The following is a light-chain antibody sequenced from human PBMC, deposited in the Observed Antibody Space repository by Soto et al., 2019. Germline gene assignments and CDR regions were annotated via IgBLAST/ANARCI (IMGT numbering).Light chain of an antibody. Sequence: DIQMTQSPSSLSASIADRVTITCRASQSMTNYLSWYQQKPGKAPKLLIYAASTLHSGVPSRFSGSGSGTDFTLTISSLQPEDFATYYCQQSYSTPPTFGGGTKVDNK. J-gene: IGKJ4*01. CDR1: QSMTNY. CDR2: AAS. CDR3: QQSYSTPPT. V-gene: IGKV1-39*01.